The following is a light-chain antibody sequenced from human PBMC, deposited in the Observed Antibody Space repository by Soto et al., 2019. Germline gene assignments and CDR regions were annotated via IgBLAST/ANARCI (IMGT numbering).Light chain of an antibody. CDR3: QSYDSSLSAYVV. CDR1: SSNIGAGYD. Sequence: QSVLTQPPSVSGAPGQRVTISCTGSSSNIGAGYDVHWYQQLPGPAPKLLIYGNSNRPSGVPDRFSGSKSGTSASLAITGLEAEDEADYYFQSYDSSLSAYVVFGGGTKLTVL. J-gene: IGLJ2*01. CDR2: GNS. V-gene: IGLV1-40*01.